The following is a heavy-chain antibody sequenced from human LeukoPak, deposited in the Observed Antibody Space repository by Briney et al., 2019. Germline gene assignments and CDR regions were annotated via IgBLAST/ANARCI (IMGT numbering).Heavy chain of an antibody. CDR1: GFTFSNYA. CDR3: ARGSGSYGWDYFDY. J-gene: IGHJ4*02. Sequence: PGGSLRLSCAASGFTFSNYALSWVRQAPGKGPEWVSVFSGSGGRTYYSDSVKGRFTISRDNSKNTLYLQMNSLRADDTAVYYCARGSGSYGWDYFDYWGQGTLVTVSS. D-gene: IGHD1-26*01. CDR2: FSGSGGRT. V-gene: IGHV3-23*01.